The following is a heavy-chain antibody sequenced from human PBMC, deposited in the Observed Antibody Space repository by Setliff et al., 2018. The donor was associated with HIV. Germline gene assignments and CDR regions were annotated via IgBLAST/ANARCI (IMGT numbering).Heavy chain of an antibody. CDR1: GDYISSDDYY. V-gene: IGHV4-39*01. Sequence: SETLSLTCTVSGDYISSDDYYWGWIRQAPGKGLEWMGFIHDNGKAFYDTALKSRLTMYADTSRTQFYLNLRSVTASDTAVYYSVRYRPKIDWFDPWGQGTLVTVSS. D-gene: IGHD1-26*01. CDR3: VRYRPKIDWFDP. J-gene: IGHJ5*02. CDR2: IHDNGKA.